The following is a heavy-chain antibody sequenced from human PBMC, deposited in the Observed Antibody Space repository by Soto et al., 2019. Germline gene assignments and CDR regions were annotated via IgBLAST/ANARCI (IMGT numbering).Heavy chain of an antibody. V-gene: IGHV1-3*01. D-gene: IGHD6-6*01. CDR1: GYTFTSYA. J-gene: IGHJ2*01. Sequence: ASVKVSCKASGYTFTSYAMHWVRQAPGQRLGWMGWINAGNGNTKYSQKCQGRVTITRDTSASTAYMELSSLRSEDTAVYYCARVPSYSSSSDSKYFDLWGRGTLVTVSS. CDR3: ARVPSYSSSSDSKYFDL. CDR2: INAGNGNT.